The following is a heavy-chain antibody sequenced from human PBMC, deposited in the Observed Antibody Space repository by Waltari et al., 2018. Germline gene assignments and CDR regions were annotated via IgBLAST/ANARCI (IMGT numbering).Heavy chain of an antibody. CDR1: GFAFFKHG. J-gene: IGHJ6*02. D-gene: IGHD1-26*01. CDR2: IWHDGRHT. V-gene: IGHV3-33*01. Sequence: QVHLLESGGGVVQPGTSLRLSCTVYGFAFFKHGMHWVRQAPGMGLEWVAVIWHDGRHTYEGDSVKGRFTIPRDNSKNMIYLQVDSLKVEDTAVYYCAREGISGSGEYYGMDVWGQGTTVTVS. CDR3: AREGISGSGEYYGMDV.